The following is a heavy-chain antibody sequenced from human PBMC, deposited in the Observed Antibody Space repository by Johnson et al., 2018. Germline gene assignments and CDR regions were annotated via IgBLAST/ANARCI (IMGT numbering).Heavy chain of an antibody. CDR3: AKGLNDYYDSSGYHDAFDI. V-gene: IGHV3-9*01. Sequence: VQLQESGGGLVQPGRSLRLSCAASGFTFDDYAMHWVRQAPGKGLEWVSGISWNSGSIGYADSVKGRFPISRDNAKNSLYLQMNSLRAEDTALYYCAKGLNDYYDSSGYHDAFDIWGQGTMVTVSS. CDR1: GFTFDDYA. CDR2: ISWNSGSI. D-gene: IGHD3-22*01. J-gene: IGHJ3*02.